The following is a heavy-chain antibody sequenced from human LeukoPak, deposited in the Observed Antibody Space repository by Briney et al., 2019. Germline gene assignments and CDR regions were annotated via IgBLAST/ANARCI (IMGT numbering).Heavy chain of an antibody. J-gene: IGHJ5*02. CDR2: IYYSGST. V-gene: IGHV4-59*11. CDR1: GGSISRHY. CDR3: ARLYDSSTYTNWLDP. Sequence: SETLSLTCTVSGGSISRHYWSWIRQPPGKGLEWIGYIYYSGSTKHNPSFKSRVTISVDTSNNQFSLKLSSVTAADTAVYYCARLYDSSTYTNWLDPWGQGTLVTVSS. D-gene: IGHD3-22*01.